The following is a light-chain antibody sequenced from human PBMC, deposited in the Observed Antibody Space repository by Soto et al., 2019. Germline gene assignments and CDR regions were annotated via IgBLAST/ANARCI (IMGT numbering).Light chain of an antibody. CDR1: GSDVAGYNY. CDR3: TSYTSSSLYV. V-gene: IGLV2-14*03. Sequence: QSVLTQPASVSGSPGQSITISCTGTGSDVAGYNYVSWYQHHPGKAPKLLIHDVSHRPSGVSNRFSGSKSGNTASLTISGLQAEDEADYYCTSYTSSSLYVFGTGTKLTVL. CDR2: DVS. J-gene: IGLJ1*01.